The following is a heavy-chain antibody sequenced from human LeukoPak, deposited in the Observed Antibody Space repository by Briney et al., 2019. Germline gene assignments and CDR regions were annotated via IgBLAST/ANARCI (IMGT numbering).Heavy chain of an antibody. Sequence: GCCLRLSCATLGYIVRKYSMKGMRQDPGDGLKWVSSISSSSSYIYYADSVKGRFTISRDNAKNSLYLQMNSLRAEDTAVYYCANNWGPKEQPDWGQGTLVSVS. CDR2: ISSSSSYI. D-gene: IGHD7-27*01. V-gene: IGHV3-21*01. J-gene: IGHJ4*02. CDR3: ANNWGPKEQPD. CDR1: GYIVRKYS.